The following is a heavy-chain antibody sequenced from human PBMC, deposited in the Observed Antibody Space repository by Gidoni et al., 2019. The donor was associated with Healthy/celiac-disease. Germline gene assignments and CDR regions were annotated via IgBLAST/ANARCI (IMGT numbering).Heavy chain of an antibody. J-gene: IGHJ6*02. CDR1: GFTFSRYD. CDR2: IGTAGDT. V-gene: IGHV3-13*01. Sequence: EVQLVESGGGLVQPGGSLRLSCAASGFTFSRYDMHWVRQATGKGLEWVSAIGTAGDTYYPGSVKGRFTISRENAKNSLYLQMNSLRAGDTAVYYCARVIPADYGDYGMDVWGQGTTVTVSS. CDR3: ARVIPADYGDYGMDV. D-gene: IGHD3-16*01.